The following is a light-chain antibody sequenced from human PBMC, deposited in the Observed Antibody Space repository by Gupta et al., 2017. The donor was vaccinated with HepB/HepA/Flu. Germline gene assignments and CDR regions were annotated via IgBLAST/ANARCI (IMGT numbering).Light chain of an antibody. CDR2: GAS. Sequence: EIVLTQSPGTLSLSPGERATLSCRASQSVRSSYLAWYQQKPGQAPRLLIYGASSRATGIPDRFSGSGSGTDFTLTISRLEPEDFAVYYCQQEGSSPCSFGQGTKLEIK. V-gene: IGKV3-20*01. J-gene: IGKJ2*04. CDR1: QSVRSSY. CDR3: QQEGSSPCS.